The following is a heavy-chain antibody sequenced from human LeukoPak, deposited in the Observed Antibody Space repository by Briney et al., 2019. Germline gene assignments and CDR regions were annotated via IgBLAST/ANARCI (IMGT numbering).Heavy chain of an antibody. CDR2: IYHSGST. D-gene: IGHD3-16*01. CDR1: GYSISSGYY. V-gene: IGHV4-38-2*02. CDR3: ARDTGEGLDV. J-gene: IGHJ6*02. Sequence: SETLSLTCTVSGYSISSGYYWGWIRQPPGKGLEWIGSIYHSGSTHYNPSLKSRVTISVDTSKNQFSLKRSSVTAADTAVYYCARDTGEGLDVWGQGTTVTVSS.